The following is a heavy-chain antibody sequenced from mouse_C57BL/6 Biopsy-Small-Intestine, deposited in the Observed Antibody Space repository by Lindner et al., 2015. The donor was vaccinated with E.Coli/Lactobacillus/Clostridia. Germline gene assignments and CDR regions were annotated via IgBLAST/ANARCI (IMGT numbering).Heavy chain of an antibody. CDR1: GYSFTSYY. J-gene: IGHJ1*03. V-gene: IGHV1-66*01. CDR3: ARGSIYDGYYWYFDV. Sequence: VQLXESGPELVKPGASVKISCKASGYSFTSYYIHWVKQRPGQGLEWIGWIYPGSGNTKYNEKFKGKATLTADTSSSTAYMQLSSLTSEDSAVYYCARGSIYDGYYWYFDVWGTGTTVTVSS. D-gene: IGHD2-3*01. CDR2: IYPGSGNT.